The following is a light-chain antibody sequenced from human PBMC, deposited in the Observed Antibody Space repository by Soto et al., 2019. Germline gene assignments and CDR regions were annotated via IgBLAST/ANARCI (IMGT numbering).Light chain of an antibody. J-gene: IGKJ2*01. CDR3: QQYNSYPYT. CDR2: DAS. Sequence: IQMTQSXSTLSXXVGXRXXITXRASQSVXSWLAWYQQXPGKVPKLLIYDASTLESGVPSTFGGSGSGTEFTLTISSLQPEDFATYFCQQYNSYPYTFGQGTKLEI. CDR1: QSVXSW. V-gene: IGKV1-5*01.